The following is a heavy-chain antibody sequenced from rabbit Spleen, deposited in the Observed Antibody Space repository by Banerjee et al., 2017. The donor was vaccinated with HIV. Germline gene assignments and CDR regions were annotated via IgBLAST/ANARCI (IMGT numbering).Heavy chain of an antibody. V-gene: IGHV1S45*01. CDR3: ARDLAGVIGWNFGL. D-gene: IGHD4-1*01. CDR1: GFSFSRDYW. Sequence: QQQLEESGGGLVMPGGTLTLTCKASGFSFSRDYWVCWVRQAPGKGLEWIGCIDIDDHGTAYASWAKGRLTISKTSSTTVTLQLSSLTAADTATYFCARDLAGVIGWNFGLWGPGTLVTVS. J-gene: IGHJ4*01. CDR2: IDIDDHGT.